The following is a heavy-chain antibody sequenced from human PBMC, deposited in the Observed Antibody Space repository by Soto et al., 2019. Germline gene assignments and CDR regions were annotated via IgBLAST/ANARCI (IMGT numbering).Heavy chain of an antibody. CDR3: ARGVTGGLNDY. J-gene: IGHJ4*02. D-gene: IGHD2-21*02. CDR1: GYTFSNYA. CDR2: IGAYNGNT. Sequence: QVQLVQSGPEVKKPGASVKVSCKASGYTFSNYAINWVRQAPGQGLEWMGWIGAYNGNTRYPQNIQGRVTMTTDTSTNTAYMELRRLRSDDTAVYFCARGVTGGLNDYWGQGTLVTVSS. V-gene: IGHV1-18*01.